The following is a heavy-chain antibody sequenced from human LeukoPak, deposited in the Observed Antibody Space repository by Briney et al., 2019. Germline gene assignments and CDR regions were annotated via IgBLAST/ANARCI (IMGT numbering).Heavy chain of an antibody. D-gene: IGHD3-10*01. CDR2: INAGNGDT. J-gene: IGHJ4*02. Sequence: GASVKVSCKASEYTFTRHTIHWVRQAPGQRLEWMGWINAGNGDTKYSQNFQGTVSITRDTSASTAYMELSSLRSEDTAVYYCATVKMVRGFDYWGQGTLVTVSS. CDR3: ATVKMVRGFDY. CDR1: EYTFTRHT. V-gene: IGHV1-3*01.